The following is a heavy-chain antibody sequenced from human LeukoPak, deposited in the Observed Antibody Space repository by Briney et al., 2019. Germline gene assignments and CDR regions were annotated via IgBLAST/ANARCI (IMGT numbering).Heavy chain of an antibody. CDR2: IYYSGST. CDR3: ARITYYYDSPPD. CDR1: GGSISSSSYY. D-gene: IGHD3-22*01. Sequence: SETLSLTCTVSGGSISSSSYYWGWIRQPPGKGLEWIGSIYYSGSTYYNTALKSRVTMSVDSSNNQFSLKLSSVTAADTAVYYCARITYYYDSPPDWGQGTLVTVSS. V-gene: IGHV4-39*01. J-gene: IGHJ4*02.